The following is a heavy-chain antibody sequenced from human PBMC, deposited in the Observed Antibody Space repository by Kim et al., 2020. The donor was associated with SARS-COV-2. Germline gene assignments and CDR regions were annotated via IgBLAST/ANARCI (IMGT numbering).Heavy chain of an antibody. D-gene: IGHD5-12*01. CDR1: GGTFSSYA. J-gene: IGHJ4*02. CDR3: ARVGDSGYDPLYYFDY. Sequence: SVKVSCKASGGTFSSYAISWVRQAPGQGLEWMGGIIPIFGTANYAQKFQGRVTITADKSTSTAYMELSSLRSEDTAVYYCARVGDSGYDPLYYFDYWGQGTLVTVSS. V-gene: IGHV1-69*06. CDR2: IIPIFGTA.